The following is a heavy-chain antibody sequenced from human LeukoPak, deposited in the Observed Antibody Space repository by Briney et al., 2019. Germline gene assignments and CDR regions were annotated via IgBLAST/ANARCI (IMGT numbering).Heavy chain of an antibody. CDR1: GYTFTRYY. CDR3: ARLGSGEDDGGWVDY. D-gene: IGHD3-10*01. CDR2: ISPSGGST. Sequence: ASVKVSCKASGYTFTRYYIHCVRQAPGQGLEWMGIISPSGGSTSNAQKFQGRVTMTGDTSTSTVYMELSSLRSEDTAVYYCARLGSGEDDGGWVDYWGQGTLVTVSS. J-gene: IGHJ4*02. V-gene: IGHV1-46*01.